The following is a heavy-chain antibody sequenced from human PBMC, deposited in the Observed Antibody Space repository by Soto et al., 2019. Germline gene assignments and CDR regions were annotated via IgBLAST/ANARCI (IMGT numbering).Heavy chain of an antibody. J-gene: IGHJ4*02. V-gene: IGHV4-59*01. D-gene: IGHD2-15*01. CDR3: ARFCSGGRCPDY. CDR2: IHYSGST. CDR1: GGSISSYY. Sequence: QVQLQESGPGVVKPSETLSLTCTVSGGSISSYYWTWIRQPPGKGLEWIGYIHYSGSTNYNPSLKSRVTISKDTSKKQFSLRLSSVTAADTAVYYCARFCSGGRCPDYWGQGTLVTVSS.